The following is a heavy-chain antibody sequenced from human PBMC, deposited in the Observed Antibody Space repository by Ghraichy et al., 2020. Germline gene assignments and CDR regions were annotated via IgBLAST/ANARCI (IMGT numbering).Heavy chain of an antibody. D-gene: IGHD6-19*01. CDR1: GFTFSSYW. J-gene: IGHJ6*02. Sequence: GGSLRLSCAGSGFTFSSYWMTWVRQAPGKGLEWVANIKQDGTEKYYVDSVKGRFTISRDNAKNSLSLQMNSLRAEETAVYYCAREGIGWYYGMDVWGPGTTVTVSS. CDR3: AREGIGWYYGMDV. V-gene: IGHV3-7*01. CDR2: IKQDGTEK.